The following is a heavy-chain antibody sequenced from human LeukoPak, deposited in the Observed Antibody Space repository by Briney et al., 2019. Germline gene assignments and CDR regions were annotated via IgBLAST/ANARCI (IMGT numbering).Heavy chain of an antibody. Sequence: RAGGSLTLPCAASGFPLSTYASSCVRQPPGKGVGWVPRIICSGGSTYYADSVKGRFTITRDNSKKTMYMQMNSLRAEDTAVYYCAKDGKPPIYYYYYMDVWGKGTTVTVSS. D-gene: IGHD1-14*01. CDR3: AKDGKPPIYYYYYMDV. V-gene: IGHV3-23*01. J-gene: IGHJ6*03. CDR1: GFPLSTYA. CDR2: IICSGGST.